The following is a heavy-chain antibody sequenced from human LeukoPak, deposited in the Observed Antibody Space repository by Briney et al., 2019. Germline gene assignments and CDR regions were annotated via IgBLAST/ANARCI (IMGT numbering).Heavy chain of an antibody. Sequence: SETLSLTCTVSGGSISNYYWSWIRQPAGKGLEWIGRIYTSGSTNYNPSLKSRVTISVDTSKNQFSLKLSSVTAADTAVYYCARGAYYYDSSGYFHPFWYFDYWGQGTLVTVSS. CDR3: ARGAYYYDSSGYFHPFWYFDY. CDR1: GGSISNYY. CDR2: IYTSGST. V-gene: IGHV4-4*07. J-gene: IGHJ4*02. D-gene: IGHD3-22*01.